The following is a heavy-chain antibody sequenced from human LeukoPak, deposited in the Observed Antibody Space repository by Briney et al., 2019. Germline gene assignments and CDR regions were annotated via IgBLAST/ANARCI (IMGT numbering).Heavy chain of an antibody. CDR2: IRYDGSNK. V-gene: IGHV3-30*02. D-gene: IGHD2-15*01. CDR3: AKGLVVVAATPLQFDY. CDR1: GFTFSSYG. Sequence: PGGSLRLSCVASGFTFSSYGMHWVRQAPGKGLEWVAFIRYDGSNKYYADSVKGRFAISRDNSKNTLYLQMNSLRAEDTAVYYCAKGLVVVAATPLQFDYWGQGTLVTVSS. J-gene: IGHJ4*02.